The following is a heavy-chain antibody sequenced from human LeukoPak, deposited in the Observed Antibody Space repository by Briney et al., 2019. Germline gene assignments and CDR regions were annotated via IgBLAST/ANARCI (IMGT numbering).Heavy chain of an antibody. CDR1: GYTFTSYG. V-gene: IGHV1-69*04. Sequence: SVKVSCKASGYTFTSYGISWVRQAPGQGLEWMGRIIPILGITNYAQKFQSRVTITADKSTSTAYMELSSLRSEDTAVYYCARAYYYDSSGYYKYYYGMDVWGQGTTVTVSS. CDR2: IIPILGIT. J-gene: IGHJ6*02. CDR3: ARAYYYDSSGYYKYYYGMDV. D-gene: IGHD3-22*01.